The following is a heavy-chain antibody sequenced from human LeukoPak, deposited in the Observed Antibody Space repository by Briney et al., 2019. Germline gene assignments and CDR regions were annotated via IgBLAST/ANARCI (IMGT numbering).Heavy chain of an antibody. J-gene: IGHJ4*02. Sequence: PSETLSLTCAVYGGSFSGYYWSWIRQPPGKGLEWIGEINHSGSTNYNPSLKSRVTISVDTSKNQFSLKLSSVTAADTAVYYCARQIAAAVGVYFDYWGQGTLVTVSS. CDR2: INHSGST. CDR3: ARQIAAAVGVYFDY. CDR1: GGSFSGYY. D-gene: IGHD6-13*01. V-gene: IGHV4-34*01.